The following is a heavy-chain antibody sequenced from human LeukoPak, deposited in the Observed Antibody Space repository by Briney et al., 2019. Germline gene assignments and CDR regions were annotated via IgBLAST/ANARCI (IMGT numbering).Heavy chain of an antibody. CDR2: TSSDLNVK. D-gene: IGHD3-10*01. J-gene: IGHJ4*02. V-gene: IGHV3-30-3*01. CDR1: GFTFRNYV. Sequence: GGSLRLSCAASGFTFRNYVMHWARQAPGKGLEWVSVTSSDLNVKLYADSVKGRFTISRDNSRSTLYLQMNSLRPEDTAIYYCAREGYYGSGSPPSLYFDYWGQGTLVTVSS. CDR3: AREGYYGSGSPPSLYFDY.